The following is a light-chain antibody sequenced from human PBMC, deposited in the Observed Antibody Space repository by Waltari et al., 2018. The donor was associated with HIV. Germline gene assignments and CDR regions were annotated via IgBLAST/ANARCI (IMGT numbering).Light chain of an antibody. J-gene: IGLJ2*01. CDR3: SSFAGTNNLV. V-gene: IGLV2-8*01. CDR2: EVS. Sequence: QSALTQPPSASGSPGQSVTIACTGTSSDVGGYDYVSWYQQHPGKAPKLLIYEVSKRPAWVPDRFSGSNSGNTASLTVSGRQAEDEADYYCSSFAGTNNLVFGGGTKLTVL. CDR1: SSDVGGYDY.